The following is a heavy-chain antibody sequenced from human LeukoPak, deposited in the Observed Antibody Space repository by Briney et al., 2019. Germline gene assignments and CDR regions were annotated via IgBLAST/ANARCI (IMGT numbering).Heavy chain of an antibody. CDR3: ARDLAGYSYGYGYYYYYGMDV. D-gene: IGHD5-18*01. J-gene: IGHJ6*02. V-gene: IGHV3-21*01. CDR2: ISSSSSYI. CDR1: GFTFSSYS. Sequence: PGGSLRLSCAASGFTFSSYSMNWVRQAPGKGLEWVSSISSSSSYIYYADSVKGRFTISRDNAKNSLYLQMNSLRAEDTAVYYCARDLAGYSYGYGYYYYYGMDVWGQGTTVTVSS.